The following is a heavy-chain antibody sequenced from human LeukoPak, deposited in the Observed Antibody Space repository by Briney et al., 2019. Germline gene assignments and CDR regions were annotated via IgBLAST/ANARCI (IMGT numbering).Heavy chain of an antibody. Sequence: GGSLRLSCAASGFTFSSYGMHWVRQAPGKGLEWVGRIKSKTDGGTTDYAAPVKGRFTISRDDSKNTLYLQMNSLKTEDTAVYYCTTDRYYYDSSGYYPARLFDYWGQGTLVTVSS. CDR3: TTDRYYYDSSGYYPARLFDY. CDR2: IKSKTDGGTT. CDR1: GFTFSSYG. J-gene: IGHJ4*02. V-gene: IGHV3-15*01. D-gene: IGHD3-22*01.